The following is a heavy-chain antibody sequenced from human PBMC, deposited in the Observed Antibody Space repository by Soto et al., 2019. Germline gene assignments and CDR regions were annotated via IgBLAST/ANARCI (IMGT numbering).Heavy chain of an antibody. D-gene: IGHD3-22*01. V-gene: IGHV4-31*03. CDR1: GGSISSGNYY. CDR3: ARTSYDSSGTAADP. J-gene: IGHJ5*02. CDR2: IFYSGST. Sequence: QVQLQESGPGLVKPSLTLSLTCTVSGGSISSGNYYWSWIRQHPGKGLEWIGYIFYSGSTYYNPSLKSRVTISVDTSKNQFSLKLSSVTAADTAVYYCARTSYDSSGTAADPWGQGTLVTVSS.